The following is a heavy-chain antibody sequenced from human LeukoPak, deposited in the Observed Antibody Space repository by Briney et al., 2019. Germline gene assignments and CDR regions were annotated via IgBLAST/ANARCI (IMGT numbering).Heavy chain of an antibody. J-gene: IGHJ4*02. V-gene: IGHV4-38-2*01. D-gene: IGHD5-18*01. Sequence: PSETLSLTCAVSGYSISSGYYWGWIRPPPGKGLEWIGSIYHSGSAYYNPSLKSRVTISVDTSKNQFSLKLSSVTAADTAVYYCARHVSSTQLWNDYWGQGTLVTVSS. CDR2: IYHSGSA. CDR1: GYSISSGYY. CDR3: ARHVSSTQLWNDY.